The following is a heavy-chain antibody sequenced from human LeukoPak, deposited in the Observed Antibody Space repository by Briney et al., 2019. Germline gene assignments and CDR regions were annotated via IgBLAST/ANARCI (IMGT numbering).Heavy chain of an antibody. Sequence: SETLSLTCTVSGGSISSGGYYWSWIRQPPGKGLEWIGYIYHSGSTYYNPSLKSRVTISVDRSKNQFSLKLSSVTAADTAVYYCARVPVNDYGDQGPYDAFDIWGQGTMVTVSS. CDR1: GGSISSGGYY. CDR3: ARVPVNDYGDQGPYDAFDI. J-gene: IGHJ3*02. D-gene: IGHD4-17*01. V-gene: IGHV4-30-2*01. CDR2: IYHSGST.